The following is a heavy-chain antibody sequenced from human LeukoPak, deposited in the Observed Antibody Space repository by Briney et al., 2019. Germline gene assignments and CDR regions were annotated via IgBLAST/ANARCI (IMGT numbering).Heavy chain of an antibody. CDR3: ARDQWYSNYAGTYYYYMDV. CDR2: IIPIFGTA. CDR1: GGTPSRHA. Sequence: SVKVSCKASGGTPSRHAISWVRQAPGQGLEWMGGIIPIFGTAKYAQKFQGRVTITADESTSTAYMELSSLRSEDTAVYYCARDQWYSNYAGTYYYYMDVWGKGTTVTVSS. J-gene: IGHJ6*03. D-gene: IGHD4-11*01. V-gene: IGHV1-69*13.